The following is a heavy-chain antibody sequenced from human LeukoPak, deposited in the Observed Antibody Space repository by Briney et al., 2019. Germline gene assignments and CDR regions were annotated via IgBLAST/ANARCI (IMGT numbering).Heavy chain of an antibody. CDR1: GFTFSDYS. Sequence: PGGSLRLSCTASGFTFSDYSMTWVRQAPGKGLQWVSFISLSGTICYADSVKGRFTISRDNAKKSVYLQINSLRAEDTAVYYCARENGFCSGGRCYQGAFDIWGQGTMVTVSS. V-gene: IGHV3-69-1*01. J-gene: IGHJ3*02. D-gene: IGHD2-15*01. CDR2: ISLSGTI. CDR3: ARENGFCSGGRCYQGAFDI.